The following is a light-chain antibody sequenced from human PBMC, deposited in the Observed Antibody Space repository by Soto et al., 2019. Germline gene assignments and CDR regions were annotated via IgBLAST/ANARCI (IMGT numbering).Light chain of an antibody. J-gene: IGLJ2*01. CDR3: YSATDNNLV. CDR1: VLAKNY. CDR2: KDI. Sequence: SYELTQPSSVSVSPGQTARITCSGDVLAKNYARWLQQKPGQAPVQVIYKDIERPSGIPERFSGSSSGTTVTLTISWAQVEDEADYYCYSATDNNLVFGGGTKLTVL. V-gene: IGLV3-27*01.